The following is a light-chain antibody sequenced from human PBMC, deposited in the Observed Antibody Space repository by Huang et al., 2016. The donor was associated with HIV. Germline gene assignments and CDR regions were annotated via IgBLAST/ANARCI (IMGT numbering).Light chain of an antibody. CDR3: QQSYKTPLT. CDR1: RSIDNY. V-gene: IGKV1-39*01. J-gene: IGKJ2*01. Sequence: DIQMTQSPSSLSASVVDRVTITCLASRSIDNYVNWYQQKSGQAPKRLIYGASSLAGAVTSRFRGSGSATDFTLTISSLQPEDFASYFCQQSYKTPLTFGLGTKLEIK. CDR2: GAS.